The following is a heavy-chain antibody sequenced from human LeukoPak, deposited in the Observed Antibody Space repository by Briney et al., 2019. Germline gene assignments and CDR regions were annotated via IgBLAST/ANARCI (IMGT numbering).Heavy chain of an antibody. Sequence: GGSLRLSCAASGFTFNTYAMSWVRQAPGKGLEWVSAISDSGGSAYYADSVKGRFTISRDNSKNTLYLQMNSLRAEDTAVYYCAKGGLVHRFDPWGQGTLVTVSS. J-gene: IGHJ5*02. V-gene: IGHV3-23*01. CDR2: ISDSGGSA. CDR1: GFTFNTYA. CDR3: AKGGLVHRFDP.